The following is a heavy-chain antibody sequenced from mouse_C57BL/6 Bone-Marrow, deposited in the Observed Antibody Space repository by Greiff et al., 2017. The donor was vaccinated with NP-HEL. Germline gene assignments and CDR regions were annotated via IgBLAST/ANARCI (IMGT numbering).Heavy chain of an antibody. CDR2: INPNNGGT. J-gene: IGHJ4*01. D-gene: IGHD4-1*01. CDR3: ARRPLTGSMDY. CDR1: GYTFTDYY. Sequence: VQLQQSGPELVKPGASVKISCKASGYTFTDYYMNWVKQSHGQSLEWIGDINPNNGGTSYNQKFKGKATLTVDKSSSTAYMGLRSLTSEDSAVXYCARRPLTGSMDYWGQGTSVTVSS. V-gene: IGHV1-26*01.